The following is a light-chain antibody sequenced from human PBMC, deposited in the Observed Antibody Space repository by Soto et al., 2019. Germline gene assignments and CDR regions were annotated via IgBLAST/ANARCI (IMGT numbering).Light chain of an antibody. J-gene: IGLJ3*02. CDR2: EVS. CDR1: NSDIGGYNY. V-gene: IGLV2-14*01. Sequence: QSALTQPASVSGSPGQSITISCTGTNSDIGGYNYVSWYQQHPGKAPKLMIYEVSNRPSGVSNRFSGSKSGNTASLTISGLQTEDEADYYCSSYTSNITAVFGGGTKLTVL. CDR3: SSYTSNITAV.